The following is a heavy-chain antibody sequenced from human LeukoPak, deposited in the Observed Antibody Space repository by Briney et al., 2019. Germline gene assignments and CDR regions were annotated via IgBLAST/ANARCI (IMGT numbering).Heavy chain of an antibody. CDR1: GGSFSGYY. D-gene: IGHD3-10*01. CDR3: ADLYYYGSGIDY. Sequence: KPSETLSLTCAVYGGSFSGYYWSWIRQPPGKGLEWMGEINHSGSTNYNPSLKSRVTISVDTSKNQFSLKLSSVTAADTAVYYCADLYYYGSGIDYWGQGTLVTVSS. V-gene: IGHV4-34*01. J-gene: IGHJ4*02. CDR2: INHSGST.